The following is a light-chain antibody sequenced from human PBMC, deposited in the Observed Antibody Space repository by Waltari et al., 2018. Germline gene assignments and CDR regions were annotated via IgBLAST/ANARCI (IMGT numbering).Light chain of an antibody. CDR3: CSYAGGSAFV. J-gene: IGLJ1*01. V-gene: IGLV2-23*02. CDR1: ISHLGSYNL. Sequence: QSALTQPASVSGSPGQSITISCPGTISHLGSYNLASWYQHRPGKAPKLIIYGVSKRPSGVSNRFSGSKSGNTASLTISGLRTEDEADYYCCSYAGGSAFVFGTGTKITVL. CDR2: GVS.